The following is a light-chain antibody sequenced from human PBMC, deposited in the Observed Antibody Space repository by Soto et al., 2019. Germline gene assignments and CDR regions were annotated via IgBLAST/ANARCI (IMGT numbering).Light chain of an antibody. CDR2: EDN. V-gene: IGLV6-57*02. J-gene: IGLJ2*01. CDR3: QSYDSSNGGV. CDR1: SGRIASNY. Sequence: NFMLTQPHSVSESPGKTVTISCTGSSGRIASNYVQWYQQRPGSAPTTVIYEDNQRPSGVPDRFSGSIDSSSNSASLTISGLKTEDEADYYCQSYDSSNGGVFGGGTKLTVL.